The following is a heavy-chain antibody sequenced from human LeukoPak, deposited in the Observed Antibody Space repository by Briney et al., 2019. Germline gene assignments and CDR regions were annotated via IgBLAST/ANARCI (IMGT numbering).Heavy chain of an antibody. Sequence: SETLSLTCTVSGGSISSYYWSWIRQPPGKGLEWIGYIYYSGSTNYNPSLKSRVTISVDTSKNQFSLKLSSVTAADTAVYYCARGPYNYYDSSGYSRFDYWGQGTLVTVSS. D-gene: IGHD3-22*01. CDR1: GGSISSYY. J-gene: IGHJ4*02. V-gene: IGHV4-59*12. CDR3: ARGPYNYYDSSGYSRFDY. CDR2: IYYSGST.